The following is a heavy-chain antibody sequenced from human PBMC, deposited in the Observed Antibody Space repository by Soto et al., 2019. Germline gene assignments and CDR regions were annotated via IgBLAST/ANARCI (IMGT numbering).Heavy chain of an antibody. V-gene: IGHV3-23*01. Sequence: GGSLRLSCAASGFTFSSYAMSWVRQAPGKGLEWVSAISGSGGSTYYADSVKGRFTISRDNSKDTLYLQMNSLRAEDTAVYYCAKDKTAVAPSWYYYYGMDVWGQGTTVTVSS. CDR3: AKDKTAVAPSWYYYYGMDV. J-gene: IGHJ6*02. CDR1: GFTFSSYA. CDR2: ISGSGGST. D-gene: IGHD6-19*01.